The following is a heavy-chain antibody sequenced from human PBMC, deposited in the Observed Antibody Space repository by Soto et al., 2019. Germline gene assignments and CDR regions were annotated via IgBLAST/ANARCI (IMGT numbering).Heavy chain of an antibody. Sequence: GGSLRLSCAASGFTFSSYWMSWVRQAPGKGLEWVANIKQDGSEKYYVDSVKGRFTISRDNAKNSLYLQMNSLRAEDTAVYYCARDQYDFWSGVFGYWGQGTLVTVSS. D-gene: IGHD3-3*01. V-gene: IGHV3-7*01. CDR2: IKQDGSEK. CDR1: GFTFSSYW. CDR3: ARDQYDFWSGVFGY. J-gene: IGHJ4*02.